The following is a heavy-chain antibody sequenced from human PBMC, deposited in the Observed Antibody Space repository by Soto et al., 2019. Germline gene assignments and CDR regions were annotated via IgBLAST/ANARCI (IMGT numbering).Heavy chain of an antibody. CDR2: IYYSGST. J-gene: IGHJ4*02. CDR1: GGSVSSGSYY. V-gene: IGHV4-61*01. D-gene: IGHD3-22*01. Sequence: SETLSLTCTVSGGSVSSGSYYWSWIRQPPGKGLEWIGYIYYSGSTNYNPSLKSRVTISVDTSKNQFYLKVNSVTAADTAVYYCARSSAVITTLDYFDYWGQGTLVTVSS. CDR3: ARSSAVITTLDYFDY.